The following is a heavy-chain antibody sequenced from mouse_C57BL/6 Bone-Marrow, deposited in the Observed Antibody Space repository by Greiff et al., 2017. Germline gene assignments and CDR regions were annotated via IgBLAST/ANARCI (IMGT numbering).Heavy chain of an antibody. V-gene: IGHV1-22*01. Sequence: EVKLQQSGPELVKPGASVKMSCKASGYTFTDYNMHWVKQSHGKSLEWIGYINPNNGGTSYNQKFKGKATLSVNKSSSTAYMELRSLTSEDSAVYYCARGVYYDYWYFDVWGTGTTVTVSS. CDR3: ARGVYYDYWYFDV. J-gene: IGHJ1*03. D-gene: IGHD2-4*01. CDR2: INPNNGGT. CDR1: GYTFTDYN.